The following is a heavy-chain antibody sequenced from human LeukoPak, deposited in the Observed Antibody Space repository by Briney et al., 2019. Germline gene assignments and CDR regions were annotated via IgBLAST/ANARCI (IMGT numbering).Heavy chain of an antibody. V-gene: IGHV3-33*01. CDR2: KWYDGSKE. D-gene: IGHD3-22*01. CDR1: GFTFITYG. J-gene: IGHJ1*01. Sequence: PGGSLRLSCAASGFTFITYGMHWVRQAPGKGLEWVAVKWYDGSKEYYADSVKGRFTISRDNAKNSLYLQMNSLRAEDTAVYYCARGLYYYDSSGYYDEYFQHWGQGTLVTVSS. CDR3: ARGLYYYDSSGYYDEYFQH.